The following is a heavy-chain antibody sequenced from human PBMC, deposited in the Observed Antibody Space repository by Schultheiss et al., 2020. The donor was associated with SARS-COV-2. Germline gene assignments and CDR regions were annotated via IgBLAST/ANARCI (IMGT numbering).Heavy chain of an antibody. J-gene: IGHJ6*02. CDR1: GFTFSSYG. CDR3: ARESAMALYYYYGMDV. D-gene: IGHD5-18*01. V-gene: IGHV3-30*03. CDR2: ISYDGSNK. Sequence: SCAASGFTFSSYGMHWVRQAPGKGLEWVAVISYDGSNKYYADSVKGRFTISRDNSKNTLYLQMNSLRAEDTAVYYCARESAMALYYYYGMDVWGQGTTVTVSS.